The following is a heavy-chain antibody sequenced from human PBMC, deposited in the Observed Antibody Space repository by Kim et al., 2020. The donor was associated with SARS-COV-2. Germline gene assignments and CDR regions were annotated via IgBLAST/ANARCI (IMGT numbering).Heavy chain of an antibody. D-gene: IGHD6-19*01. Sequence: SETLSLTCTVSGGSISSSSYYWGWIRQPPGKGLEWIGSIYYSGSTYYNPSLKSRVTISVDTSKNQFSLKLSSVTAADTAVYYCARDLGIAVAGTGDYWGQGTLVTVSS. J-gene: IGHJ4*02. CDR2: IYYSGST. V-gene: IGHV4-39*07. CDR1: GGSISSSSYY. CDR3: ARDLGIAVAGTGDY.